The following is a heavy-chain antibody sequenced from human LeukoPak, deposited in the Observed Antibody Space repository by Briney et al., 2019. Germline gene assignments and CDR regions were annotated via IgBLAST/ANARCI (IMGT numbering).Heavy chain of an antibody. CDR3: ARRRMVRGVIIKGYYFDY. CDR1: GGAFSGYY. J-gene: IGHJ4*02. V-gene: IGHV4-34*01. Sequence: SETLSLTCAVYGGAFSGYYWSWIRQPPGKGLEWIGEINHSGSTNYNPSLKSRVTISVDTSKNQFSLKLSSVTAADTAVYYCARRRMVRGVIIKGYYFDYWGQGTLVTVSS. D-gene: IGHD3-10*01. CDR2: INHSGST.